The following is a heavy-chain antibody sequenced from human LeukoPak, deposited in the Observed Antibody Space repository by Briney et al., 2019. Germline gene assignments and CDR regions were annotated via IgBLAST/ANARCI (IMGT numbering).Heavy chain of an antibody. V-gene: IGHV1-24*01. CDR2: FDPEDGET. D-gene: IGHD5-24*01. CDR1: GYTLTELS. Sequence: ASVKVSCKVSGYTLTELSMHWVRQAPGKGLEWMGGFDPEDGETIYAQTCQGRVTMTRNTSISTAYMELSSLRSEDTAVYYCARSRDGYNDFDYWGQGTLVTVSS. J-gene: IGHJ4*02. CDR3: ARSRDGYNDFDY.